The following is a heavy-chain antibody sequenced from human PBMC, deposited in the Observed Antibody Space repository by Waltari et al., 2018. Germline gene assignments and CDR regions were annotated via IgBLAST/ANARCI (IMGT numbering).Heavy chain of an antibody. CDR1: GYTFTGYY. CDR3: ARGERYYYYDSSGYYYFDY. Sequence: QVQLVQSGAEVKKPGASVKVSCKASGYTFTGYYMHWVRQAPGQGLEWIGRINPNMGCTTSAQTIQGRVTMTRDTPISPAYMELSRLRSDDTAVYYCARGERYYYYDSSGYYYFDYWGQGTLVTVSS. CDR2: INPNMGCT. D-gene: IGHD3-22*01. V-gene: IGHV1-2*06. J-gene: IGHJ4*02.